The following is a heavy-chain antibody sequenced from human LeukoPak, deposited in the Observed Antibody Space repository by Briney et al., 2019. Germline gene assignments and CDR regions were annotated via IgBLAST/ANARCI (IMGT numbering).Heavy chain of an antibody. CDR2: IFHSGST. V-gene: IGHV4-38-2*02. CDR1: DYSITNGYY. CDR3: ARCPYIEGATGSPIDY. Sequence: SETLSLTCTVSDYSITNGYYWGWIRQPPGKGLEWIATIFHSGSTYYNPSLKSRVTISVDTSKNQFSLKLNSVTAADTAVYYCARCPYIEGATGSPIDYWGQGTQVTVSS. D-gene: IGHD1-26*01. J-gene: IGHJ4*02.